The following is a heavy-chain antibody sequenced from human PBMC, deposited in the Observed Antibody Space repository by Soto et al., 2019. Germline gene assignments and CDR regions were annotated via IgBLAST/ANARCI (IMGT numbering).Heavy chain of an antibody. D-gene: IGHD5-12*01. V-gene: IGHV4-39*01. CDR1: GVSISRSSYY. CDR2: FYYSGST. Sequence: QLQLEESGPGLVKPSETLSLTCTVSGVSISRSSYYWGWIRQSPGKGLEWIGSFYYSGSTYYSPSLRSRVTISGDTSRKQSSLRLSSVTAADTAVYYCARISVASRYMDVWGNGTTVTVSS. J-gene: IGHJ6*03. CDR3: ARISVASRYMDV.